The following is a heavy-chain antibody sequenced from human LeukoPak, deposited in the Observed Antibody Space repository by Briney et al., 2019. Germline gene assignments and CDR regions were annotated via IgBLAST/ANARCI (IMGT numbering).Heavy chain of an antibody. CDR2: INPNSGDT. Sequence: GASVNVSCKAPGYTFTGYHMHWVRQAPGQGLEWMGRINPNSGDTNYAQKFQGRVTMTRDTSISTAYMELSRLTSDDTAVYYCARDYCSSTSCLFDYWGQGTLVTVSS. CDR1: GYTFTGYH. V-gene: IGHV1-2*06. CDR3: ARDYCSSTSCLFDY. J-gene: IGHJ4*02. D-gene: IGHD2-2*01.